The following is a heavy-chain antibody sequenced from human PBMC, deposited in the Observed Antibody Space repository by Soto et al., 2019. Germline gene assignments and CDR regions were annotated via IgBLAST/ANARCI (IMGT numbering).Heavy chain of an antibody. D-gene: IGHD2-21*01. CDR2: IYYSGST. CDR3: ARAFGSTRPSLF. Sequence: QVQLQESGPGLVKPSETLSLTCTVSGGYISSYYWTWIRQPPGKGLEWIGYIYYSGSTNYNPSLKSRVTMSIDTSKNQFSLKLSSVTAADTAVYYCARAFGSTRPSLFWGQGTLVTVSS. V-gene: IGHV4-59*01. J-gene: IGHJ4*02. CDR1: GGYISSYY.